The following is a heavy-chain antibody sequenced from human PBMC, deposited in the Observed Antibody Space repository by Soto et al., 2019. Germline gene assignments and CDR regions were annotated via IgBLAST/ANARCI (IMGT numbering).Heavy chain of an antibody. J-gene: IGHJ4*02. CDR2: VSYDGSNK. Sequence: QVQLVESGGGVVQPGRSLRLSCAASGFSFSDFGMYWVRQAPGKGLEWVAVVSYDGSNKYYVDSVKGRFTISRDNSKNTLYLQMNSLRAEDTAVYYCAKGYLYCGGGYCYGPVDYWGQGTLVTVSS. CDR3: AKGYLYCGGGYCYGPVDY. CDR1: GFSFSDFG. D-gene: IGHD2-15*01. V-gene: IGHV3-30*18.